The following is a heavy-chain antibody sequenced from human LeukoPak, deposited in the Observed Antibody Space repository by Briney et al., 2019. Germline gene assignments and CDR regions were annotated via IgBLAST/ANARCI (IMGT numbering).Heavy chain of an antibody. J-gene: IGHJ1*01. V-gene: IGHV4-59*01. CDR3: ARDVSAEYFQH. Sequence: SETLSLTCTVSGGSISSYYWSWIRQPPGKGLEWIGYIYYSGSTNYNPSLKSRVTTSVDTSKNQFSLKLSSVTAADTAVYYCARDVSAEYFQHWGQGTLVTVSS. CDR2: IYYSGST. CDR1: GGSISSYY.